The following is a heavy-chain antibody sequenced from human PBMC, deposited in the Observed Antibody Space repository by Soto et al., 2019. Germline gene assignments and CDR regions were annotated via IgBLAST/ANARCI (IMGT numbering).Heavy chain of an antibody. D-gene: IGHD3-3*01. Sequence: SETLSLTCTVSGGSLSSSTSYCGWLRQPPGKGLDWIGSIYYSGSTYYNPSLKSRVTITVDTAKNTCSRRVRYVTAADRAVYYCARRVTIFGVVIYMDVWGKGTTVTVSS. CDR2: IYYSGST. CDR1: GGSLSSSTSY. J-gene: IGHJ6*03. CDR3: ARRVTIFGVVIYMDV. V-gene: IGHV4-39*01.